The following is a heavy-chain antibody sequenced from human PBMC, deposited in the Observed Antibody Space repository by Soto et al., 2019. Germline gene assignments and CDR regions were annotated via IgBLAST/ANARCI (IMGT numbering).Heavy chain of an antibody. Sequence: EVQLVESGGGLVQPGRSLRLSCAASGFTFDDYAMHWVRQAPGKGLEWVSGIGWNSGSIGYADSVKGRFTTSRDNAKNSLYLQMNRLRAEVTALYYCAKDVSGAVYWGQGTLVTVSA. J-gene: IGHJ4*02. CDR3: AKDVSGAVY. D-gene: IGHD6-19*01. CDR1: GFTFDDYA. V-gene: IGHV3-9*01. CDR2: IGWNSGSI.